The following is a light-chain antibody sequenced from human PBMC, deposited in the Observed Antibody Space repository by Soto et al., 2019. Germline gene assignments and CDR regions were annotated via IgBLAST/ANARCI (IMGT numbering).Light chain of an antibody. CDR3: QQYGGSPLFT. CDR2: GAS. V-gene: IGKV3-20*01. CDR1: QSISNSY. J-gene: IGKJ3*01. Sequence: IVLTQSPDTLSLSPGERATLSCRASQSISNSYLAWYQQKSGQAPRLLIYGASSRATGIPDRFSGSGSGTDFTLIISRLEPEDFAVYYCQQYGGSPLFTFGPGTKVDVK.